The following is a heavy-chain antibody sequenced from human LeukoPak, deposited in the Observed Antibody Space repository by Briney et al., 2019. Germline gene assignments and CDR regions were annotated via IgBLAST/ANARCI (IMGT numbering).Heavy chain of an antibody. CDR2: VHRSGST. V-gene: IGHV4-4*02. CDR3: ARELLNAPTPGAY. J-gene: IGHJ4*02. D-gene: IGHD2-21*01. CDR1: IDSTNGNY. Sequence: PSETLSLTCAVSIDSTNGNYWSWVRQSPGKGLEWIGEVHRSGSTNYKPSLKRRVTISIDRSKDQISLDLTSVTAADTAGYYCARELLNAPTPGAYWGQGILVTVSS.